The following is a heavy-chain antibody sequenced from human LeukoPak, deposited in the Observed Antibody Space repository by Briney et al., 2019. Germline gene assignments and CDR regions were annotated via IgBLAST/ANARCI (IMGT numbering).Heavy chain of an antibody. J-gene: IGHJ4*02. CDR3: ARATKYSYGYFDY. V-gene: IGHV3-48*03. CDR2: IVSSDSTT. CDR1: GFTFSSYE. D-gene: IGHD5-18*01. Sequence: PGGSLRLSCVASGFTFSSYEMNWVRQAPGKGLEWLSYIVSSDSTTHYADSVKGRFTISRDNSKNTLYLQMNSLRAEDTAVYYCARATKYSYGYFDYWGQGTLVTVSS.